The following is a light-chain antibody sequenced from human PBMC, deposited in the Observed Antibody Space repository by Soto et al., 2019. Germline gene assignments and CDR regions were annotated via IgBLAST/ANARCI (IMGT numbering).Light chain of an antibody. J-gene: IGLJ3*02. CDR1: SSDVGPYNY. V-gene: IGLV2-14*01. CDR2: EVT. CDR3: SSYTTSSTQV. Sequence: QSALTQPASVSGSPGQSITISCTGTSSDVGPYNYVSWYQHHPGKAPKLLIYEVTKRPSGVSNRFSGSKSGNTASLTISGLQAEDEADYYCSSYTTSSTQVFGGGTKVTVL.